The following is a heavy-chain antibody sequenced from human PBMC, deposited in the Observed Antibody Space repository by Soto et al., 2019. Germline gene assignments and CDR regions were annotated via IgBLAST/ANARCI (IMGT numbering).Heavy chain of an antibody. CDR2: INPSGGST. Sequence: ASVKVSCKASGYTFTSYYMHWVRQAPGQGLEWMGIINPSGGSTSYAQKFQGRVTMTRDTSTSTVYMELSSLRSEDTAVYYCARYYMVRGVIIGFDYWGQGTLVTVSS. CDR1: GYTFTSYY. V-gene: IGHV1-46*03. CDR3: ARYYMVRGVIIGFDY. D-gene: IGHD3-10*01. J-gene: IGHJ4*02.